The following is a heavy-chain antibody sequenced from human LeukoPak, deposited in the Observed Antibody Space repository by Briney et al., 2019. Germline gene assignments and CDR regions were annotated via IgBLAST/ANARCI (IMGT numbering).Heavy chain of an antibody. CDR2: INPKSGDT. CDR3: AREWDYYAF. V-gene: IGHV1-2*02. Sequence: AAVKVSCKASGYTFTDYYMHWVRQAPGQGLEWMGWINPKSGDTRYAQKFQGRVTMTRDTSITTAYMDLSSLRSDDTAVYYCAREWDYYAFWGQGTLVTVSS. J-gene: IGHJ4*02. CDR1: GYTFTDYY.